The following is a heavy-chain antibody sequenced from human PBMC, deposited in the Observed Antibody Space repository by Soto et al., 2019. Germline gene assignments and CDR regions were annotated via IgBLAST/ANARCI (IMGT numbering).Heavy chain of an antibody. D-gene: IGHD6-19*01. V-gene: IGHV4-59*01. CDR3: AKHSYSSGSNGGLWFDP. J-gene: IGHJ5*02. Sequence: PSETLSLTCTVSGGSITSYYWSWMRQPPGKGLEWIGYIYYSGSTNYNPSLKSRVTISVDTSKNQFSLKLSSVTAADTAVYYCAKHSYSSGSNGGLWFDPWGQGTLVTVSS. CDR1: GGSITSYY. CDR2: IYYSGST.